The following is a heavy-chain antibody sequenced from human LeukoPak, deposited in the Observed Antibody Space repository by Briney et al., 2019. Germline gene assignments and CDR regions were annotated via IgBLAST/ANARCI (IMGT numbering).Heavy chain of an antibody. V-gene: IGHV4-4*07. CDR3: ARDPTYYYDSSGVFDI. CDR2: IYTSGST. CDR1: GGSISSYY. D-gene: IGHD3-22*01. J-gene: IGHJ3*02. Sequence: PSETLSLTCTVSGGSISSYYWSWIRQPAGKGLEWIGRIYTSGSTNYNPSLKSRVTMSVDTSKNQFSLKLSSVTAADTAVYYCARDPTYYYDSSGVFDIWGQGTMVTVSS.